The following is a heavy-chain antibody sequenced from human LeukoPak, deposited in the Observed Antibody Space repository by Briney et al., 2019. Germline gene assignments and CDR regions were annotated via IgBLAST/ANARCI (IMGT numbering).Heavy chain of an antibody. CDR1: GASINSHY. Sequence: PSETLSLTCTVSGASINSHYWNWIRQPGGKGLEWIGRIYTSGRTKYNPSLKSRVTISVDKSKNQFSLNLTSVTAADTAVYYCARDGSGWTDVDAFDVWGQGTMVTVSS. V-gene: IGHV4-4*07. CDR2: IYTSGRT. J-gene: IGHJ3*01. CDR3: ARDGSGWTDVDAFDV. D-gene: IGHD6-19*01.